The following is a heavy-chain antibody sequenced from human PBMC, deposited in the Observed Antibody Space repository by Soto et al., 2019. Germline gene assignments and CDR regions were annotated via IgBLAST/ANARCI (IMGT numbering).Heavy chain of an antibody. CDR2: IFNSGTT. V-gene: IGHV4-31*02. CDR1: GASTVSHYH. Sequence: TLSLTCSVSGASTVSHYHWTWIRQPPGKGLEWMGYIFNSGTTFYNPSLTSRLSMSMDTSGNHFSLELRSVTAADTAVYYCALALGPTTGLDYWGQGTLVTVSS. J-gene: IGHJ4*02. CDR3: ALALGPTTGLDY. D-gene: IGHD1-26*01.